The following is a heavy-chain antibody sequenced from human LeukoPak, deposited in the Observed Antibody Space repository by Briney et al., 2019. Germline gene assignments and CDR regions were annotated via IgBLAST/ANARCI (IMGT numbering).Heavy chain of an antibody. J-gene: IGHJ4*02. CDR1: GGTFSSYA. CDR2: IIPIFGTA. CDR3: AIAKIKQWLVTDY. D-gene: IGHD6-19*01. V-gene: IGHV1-69*13. Sequence: ASVKVSCKASGGTFSSYAISWVRQAPGQGLEWLGGIIPIFGTANYAQKFQGRVTITADESTSTAYMELSSLRSEDTAVYYCAIAKIKQWLVTDYWGQGTLVTVSS.